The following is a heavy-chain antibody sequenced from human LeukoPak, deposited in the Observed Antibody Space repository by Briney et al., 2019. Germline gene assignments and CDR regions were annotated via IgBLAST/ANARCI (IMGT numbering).Heavy chain of an antibody. D-gene: IGHD6-13*01. J-gene: IGHJ5*02. CDR1: GYTLTELS. V-gene: IGHV1-24*01. CDR2: FDPEDGET. Sequence: GASVKVSCKVSGYTLTELSMHWVRQAPGKGLEWMGGFDPEDGETIYAQKFQGRVTMTEDTSTDTAYMELSSLRSEDTAVYYCATADPYSSSSWFDPWGQGTLVTVSS. CDR3: ATADPYSSSSWFDP.